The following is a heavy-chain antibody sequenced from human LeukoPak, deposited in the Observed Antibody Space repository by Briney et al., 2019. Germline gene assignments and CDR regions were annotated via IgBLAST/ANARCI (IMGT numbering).Heavy chain of an antibody. D-gene: IGHD1-26*01. V-gene: IGHV1-69*13. CDR3: ARGPRQKWEPTAFDY. CDR1: GGTFSSYA. J-gene: IGHJ4*02. CDR2: IIAIFGTA. Sequence: SVKVSCKASGGTFSSYAISWVRQAPGQGLEWMGGIIAIFGTANYAQKFQGRVTITADESTSTAYMELSSLRSEDTAVYNCARGPRQKWEPTAFDYWGQGTLVTVSS.